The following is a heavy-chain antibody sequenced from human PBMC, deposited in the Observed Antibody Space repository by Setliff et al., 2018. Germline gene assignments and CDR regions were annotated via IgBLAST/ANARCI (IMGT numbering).Heavy chain of an antibody. CDR1: GYTFTDYY. D-gene: IGHD3-22*01. CDR2: ISASNGNT. Sequence: ASVKVSCKTSGYTFTDYYVHWVRQAPGQSLEWMGWISASNGNTNSAHKFQDRVTMTTDTSTNTAYMELRSLRSDDTAVYYCARDRYYDSSGYYVSWGQGTLVTVSS. V-gene: IGHV1-18*01. CDR3: ARDRYYDSSGYYVS. J-gene: IGHJ4*02.